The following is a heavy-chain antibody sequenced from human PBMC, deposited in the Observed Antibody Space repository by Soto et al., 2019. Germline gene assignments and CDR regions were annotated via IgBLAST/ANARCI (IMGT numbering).Heavy chain of an antibody. CDR2: IIPIFGTA. V-gene: IGHV1-69*13. J-gene: IGHJ5*02. CDR1: GYTFTSYA. CDR3: ATRSPHFYDSSGPDEYDWFDP. D-gene: IGHD3-22*01. Sequence: SVKVSCKASGYTFTSYAMHWVRQAPGQGLEWMGGIIPIFGTANYAQKFQGRVTITADESTSTAYMELSSLRSEDTAVYYCATRSPHFYDSSGPDEYDWFDPWGQGTLVTVSS.